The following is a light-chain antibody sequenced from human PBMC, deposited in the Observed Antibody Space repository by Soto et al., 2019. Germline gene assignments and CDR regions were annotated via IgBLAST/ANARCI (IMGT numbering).Light chain of an antibody. Sequence: QSALTQPASVSGSPGQSITISCTGTSSDVGGYNYVSWYQQHPGKAPKLMIYDVSNRPSGVSNRVSGSKSGNTASLTISGLQAEDEADDYCTSYTSSSTLGVVFGGGTKLTVL. CDR2: DVS. CDR3: TSYTSSSTLGVV. V-gene: IGLV2-14*01. J-gene: IGLJ2*01. CDR1: SSDVGGYNY.